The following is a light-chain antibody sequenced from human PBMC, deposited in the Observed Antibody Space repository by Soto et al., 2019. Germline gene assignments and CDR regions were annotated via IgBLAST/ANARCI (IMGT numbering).Light chain of an antibody. Sequence: DIQMTQSPSTLSASVGDRVTITCRASQSISSWLAWYKQTPGKAPKLLIYKASSLESGVPFRFSGSGSGTEFTLTISSLQPDDFATYYCQQYNTYPSTFGQGTKLEIK. V-gene: IGKV1-5*03. CDR3: QQYNTYPST. CDR1: QSISSW. CDR2: KAS. J-gene: IGKJ2*01.